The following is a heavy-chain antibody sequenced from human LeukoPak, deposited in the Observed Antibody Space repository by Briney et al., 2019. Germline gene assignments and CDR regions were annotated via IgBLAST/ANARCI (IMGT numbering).Heavy chain of an antibody. D-gene: IGHD4-23*01. CDR1: GASINSSLYF. CDR3: ARSHGGNSVWGYYLDY. CDR2: IYYRGST. J-gene: IGHJ4*01. Sequence: PSETLSLTCTVSGASINSSLYFWGWIRQSPGKGLEWIGSIYYRGSTYYNPSLKSRITISVDTSKNQFSLRLTSVTAADTALYYCARSHGGNSVWGYYLDYWGQGTLVPVSS. V-gene: IGHV4-39*01.